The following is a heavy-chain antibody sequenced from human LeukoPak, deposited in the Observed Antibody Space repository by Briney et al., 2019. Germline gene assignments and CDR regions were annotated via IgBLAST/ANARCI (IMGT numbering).Heavy chain of an antibody. V-gene: IGHV4-34*01. CDR2: INHSGST. CDR1: GGSFSGYY. J-gene: IGHJ4*02. D-gene: IGHD1-26*01. Sequence: SETLSLTCAVYGGSFSGYYWSWIRQPPGKGLEWIGEINHSGSTNYNPSLKSRVTISVDTSKNQFSLKLSSVTAADTAVYYCARGLRVGATGVDYWGQGTLVAVSS. CDR3: ARGLRVGATGVDY.